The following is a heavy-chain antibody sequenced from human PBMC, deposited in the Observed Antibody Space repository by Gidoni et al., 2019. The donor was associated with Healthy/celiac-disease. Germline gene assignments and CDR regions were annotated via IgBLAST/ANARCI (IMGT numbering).Heavy chain of an antibody. D-gene: IGHD3-3*01. CDR2: ISSSGSTI. V-gene: IGHV3-48*03. CDR3: ASTLRFLEWSQNYFDY. CDR1: GFTFSSYE. Sequence: EVQLVESGGGLVQPGGSLRLPCAASGFTFSSYEMNWVRQAPGKGLEWVSYISSSGSTIYYADSLKGRFTISRDNAKNSLYLQMNSLRAEDTAVYYCASTLRFLEWSQNYFDYWGQGTLVTVSS. J-gene: IGHJ4*02.